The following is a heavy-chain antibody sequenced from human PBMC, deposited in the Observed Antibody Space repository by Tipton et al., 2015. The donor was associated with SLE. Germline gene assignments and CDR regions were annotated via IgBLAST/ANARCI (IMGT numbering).Heavy chain of an antibody. V-gene: IGHV4-34*01. CDR2: INHSGRT. CDR3: ARQASQDYGRRRKYFDY. J-gene: IGHJ4*02. CDR1: GGSFSGYY. D-gene: IGHD4-17*01. Sequence: TLSLTCAVYGGSFSGYYWSWIRQPPGKGLEWIGEINHSGRTNYNPSLKSRVTISVDTSKNQFSLKLSSVTAADTAVYYCARQASQDYGRRRKYFDYWGQGTLVTVSS.